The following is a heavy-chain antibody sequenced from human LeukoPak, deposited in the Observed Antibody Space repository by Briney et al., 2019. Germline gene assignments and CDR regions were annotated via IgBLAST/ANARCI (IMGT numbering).Heavy chain of an antibody. CDR1: GFTFSSYE. D-gene: IGHD2-2*01. J-gene: IGHJ6*02. CDR2: ISSSGSTI. V-gene: IGHV3-48*03. Sequence: GGSLRLPCAASGFTFSSYEMNWVRQAPGKGLEWVSYISSSGSTIYYADSVKGRFTITRDNAKNSLYLQMNSLRAEDTAVYYCARDPLVVVPAANSYYYYGMDVWGQGTTVTVSS. CDR3: ARDPLVVVPAANSYYYYGMDV.